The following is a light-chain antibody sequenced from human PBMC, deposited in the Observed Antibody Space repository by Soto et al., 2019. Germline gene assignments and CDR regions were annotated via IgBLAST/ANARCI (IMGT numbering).Light chain of an antibody. CDR3: QHFGSSPPIT. Sequence: DIVITQARATLALSTGERATLSCSTSQSVSSNLAWYQQKPGQAPRLLIYGASSRATGFPDRFSGSGSGTDFTLTISRLEPEDPAVYYCQHFGSSPPITFGQGTRLEI. CDR1: QSVSSN. J-gene: IGKJ5*01. V-gene: IGKV3-20*01. CDR2: GAS.